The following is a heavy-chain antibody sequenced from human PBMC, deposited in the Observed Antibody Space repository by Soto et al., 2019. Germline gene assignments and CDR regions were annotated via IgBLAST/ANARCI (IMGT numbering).Heavy chain of an antibody. J-gene: IGHJ4*02. CDR3: ARERARVFDS. Sequence: LRLSCAASGFTFSDYYMSWIRQAPGKGLEWLSYISISGGTIYYADSVKGRFSISRDNAKNSLYLQLSSLRAEDTAVYFCARERARVFDSWGQGTLVTVSS. V-gene: IGHV3-11*01. CDR1: GFTFSDYY. CDR2: ISISGGTI.